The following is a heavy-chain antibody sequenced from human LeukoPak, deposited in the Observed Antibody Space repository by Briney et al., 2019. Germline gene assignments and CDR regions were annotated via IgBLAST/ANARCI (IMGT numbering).Heavy chain of an antibody. D-gene: IGHD3-16*01. J-gene: IGHJ4*02. Sequence: GGSLRLSCAASGFTFSSSGMHWVRQAPGKGLEWVTVISYEGTNKYYADSVRGRFTISRDNSKNTVYLQMNSLRAEDTAVYYCAKDLSYAHSFESWGQGTLVTVSS. V-gene: IGHV3-30*18. CDR3: AKDLSYAHSFES. CDR2: ISYEGTNK. CDR1: GFTFSSSG.